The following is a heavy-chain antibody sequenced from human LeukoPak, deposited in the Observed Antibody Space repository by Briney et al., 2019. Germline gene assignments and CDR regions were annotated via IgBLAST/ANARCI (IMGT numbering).Heavy chain of an antibody. V-gene: IGHV1-18*01. Sequence: ASVKVSCKASGYTFTSYGIGWVRQAPGQGLEWMGWISAYNGNTNYAQKLQGRVTMTTDTSTSTAYMELRSLRSDDTAVYYCARGVQQLGNYYYYYYMDVWGKGTTVTVSS. J-gene: IGHJ6*03. CDR3: ARGVQQLGNYYYYYYMDV. D-gene: IGHD6-6*01. CDR1: GYTFTSYG. CDR2: ISAYNGNT.